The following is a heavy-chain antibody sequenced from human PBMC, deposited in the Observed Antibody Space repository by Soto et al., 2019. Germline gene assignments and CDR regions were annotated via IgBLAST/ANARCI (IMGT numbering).Heavy chain of an antibody. D-gene: IGHD3-22*01. CDR3: ARDSSFPDSSGDNYYYYGMDV. J-gene: IGHJ6*02. V-gene: IGHV3-66*01. CDR2: IYSGGST. Sequence: GGSLRLSCAASGFTVSSNYMSWVRQAPGKGLEWVSVIYSGGSTYYADSVKGRFTISRDNSKNTLYLQMNSLRAEDTAVYYCARDSSFPDSSGDNYYYYGMDVWGQGTTVTVSS. CDR1: GFTVSSNY.